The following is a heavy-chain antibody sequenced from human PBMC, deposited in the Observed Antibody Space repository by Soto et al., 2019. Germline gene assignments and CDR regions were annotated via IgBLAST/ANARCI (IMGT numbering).Heavy chain of an antibody. CDR3: RALTIFGVVTQIFDY. J-gene: IGHJ4*02. CDR2: IYSGGST. Sequence: GGSLRLSCAASGFSVSSKYMSWVRQAPGKGLEWVSVIYSGGSTYYADSVKGRFTISRDNSKNTLYLQMNSLRAEDTAVYYCRALTIFGVVTQIFDYWGQGTLVTVSS. V-gene: IGHV3-66*01. CDR1: GFSVSSKY. D-gene: IGHD3-3*01.